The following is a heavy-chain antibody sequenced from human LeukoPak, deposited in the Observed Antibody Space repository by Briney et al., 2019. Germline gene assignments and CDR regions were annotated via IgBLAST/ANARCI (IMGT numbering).Heavy chain of an antibody. Sequence: SGTLSLTCTVSGGSISSYYWSWIRQPPGKGLEWIGYIYYSGSTNYNPSLKSRVTISVDTSKNQFSLNLSSVTAADTAVYYCARGPLDSGYTYFDYWGQGTLVSVAS. J-gene: IGHJ4*02. CDR2: IYYSGST. CDR3: ARGPLDSGYTYFDY. D-gene: IGHD5-12*01. CDR1: GGSISSYY. V-gene: IGHV4-59*12.